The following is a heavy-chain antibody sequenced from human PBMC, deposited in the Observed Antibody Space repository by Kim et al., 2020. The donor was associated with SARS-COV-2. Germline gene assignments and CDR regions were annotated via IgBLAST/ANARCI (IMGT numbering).Heavy chain of an antibody. D-gene: IGHD3-10*01. J-gene: IGHJ4*02. V-gene: IGHV3-23*01. CDR2: SGGST. Sequence: SGGSTYYADSVKGRFTISRDKSKNTLYLQMNSLRAEDTAVYYCAKGSGSTWGQGTLVTVSS. CDR3: AKGSGST.